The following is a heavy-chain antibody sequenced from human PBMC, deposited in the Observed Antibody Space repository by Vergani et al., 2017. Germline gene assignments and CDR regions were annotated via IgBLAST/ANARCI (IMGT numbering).Heavy chain of an antibody. Sequence: QLQLQESDPGLVKPSETLSLTCAVSGHSMSSSYYWGWFRQPPGKGLEWIGTIYHGGNTYYSPSLWSRVTISTDTSKNHFSLRLSSVTAADTAIFYCARQRGAYDQPDFWGQGTLVTVSS. CDR2: IYHGGNT. CDR3: ARQRGAYDQPDF. D-gene: IGHD5-12*01. CDR1: GHSMSSSYY. J-gene: IGHJ4*02. V-gene: IGHV4-38-2*01.